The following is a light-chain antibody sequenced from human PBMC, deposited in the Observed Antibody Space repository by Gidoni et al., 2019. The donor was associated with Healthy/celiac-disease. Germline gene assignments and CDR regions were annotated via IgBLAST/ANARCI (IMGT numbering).Light chain of an antibody. CDR2: GNS. J-gene: IGLJ2*01. CDR3: QSYDSSLSGPVV. V-gene: IGLV1-40*01. Sequence: QSVLTQPPSVSGAPGQRVPISCTGSSSNIGAGYAVHWYQQLPGTAPNLLIYGNSNRPSGVPDRFSGSKSGTSASLAITGLQAEDEADYYCQSYDSSLSGPVVFGGGTKLTVL. CDR1: SSNIGAGYA.